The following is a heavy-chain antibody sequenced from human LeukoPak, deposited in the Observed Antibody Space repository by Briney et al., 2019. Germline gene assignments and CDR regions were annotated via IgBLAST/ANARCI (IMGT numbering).Heavy chain of an antibody. Sequence: SVKVPCTLSGYTLTELSMHSVRRAPSTGLEWMGGFDPEDVETIYAQKYQGRVTTTEDTSTDTAYMELSSLRSEDTVVYYCAETDSSTLNNWFDPWGQGTLVTVSS. CDR2: FDPEDVET. CDR3: AETDSSTLNNWFDP. D-gene: IGHD6-13*01. J-gene: IGHJ5*02. CDR1: GYTLTELS. V-gene: IGHV1-24*01.